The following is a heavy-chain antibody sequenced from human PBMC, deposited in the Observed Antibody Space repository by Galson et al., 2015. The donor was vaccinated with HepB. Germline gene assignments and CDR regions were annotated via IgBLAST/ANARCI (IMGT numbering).Heavy chain of an antibody. V-gene: IGHV3-7*03. D-gene: IGHD2-2*01. J-gene: IGHJ3*02. CDR1: QLVLGDYW. Sequence: SLRLSCADSQLVLGDYWMSWVRQAPGKGLEWVACINQDGSEKNYVDSVKGRFTISKDNAKNSLHLQMNSLRAEDTAVYYCARDGAGVVPPNPSDAFDIWGQGTMVTVSP. CDR2: INQDGSEK. CDR3: ARDGAGVVPPNPSDAFDI.